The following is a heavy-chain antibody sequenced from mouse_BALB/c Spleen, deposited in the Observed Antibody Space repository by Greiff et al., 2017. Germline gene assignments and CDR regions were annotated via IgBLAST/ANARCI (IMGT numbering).Heavy chain of an antibody. V-gene: IGHV8-12*01. CDR2: IYWDDDK. D-gene: IGHD2-10*02. J-gene: IGHJ3*01. Sequence: QVTLKVCGPGILQPSQTLSLTCSFSGFSLSTSGMGVSWIRQPSGKGLEWLAHIYWDDDKRYNPSLKSRLTISKDTSSNQVFLKITSVDTADTATYYCARSYGNYAFAYWGQGTLVTVSA. CDR3: ARSYGNYAFAY. CDR1: GFSLSTSGMG.